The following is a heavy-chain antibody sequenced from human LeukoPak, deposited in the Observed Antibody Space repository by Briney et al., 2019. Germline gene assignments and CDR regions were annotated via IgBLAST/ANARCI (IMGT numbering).Heavy chain of an antibody. CDR1: GFTFSNSA. D-gene: IGHD4-17*01. CDR2: IVVGSGNT. J-gene: IGHJ6*02. Sequence: SVKVSCKASGFTFSNSAMQWVRQARGQRLEWIGWIVVGSGNTDYAQKFQERVTITRDMSTSTAYMELRSLTSEDTAVYYCAAEPLTTVTRDYYGMDVWGQGTTVTVSS. CDR3: AAEPLTTVTRDYYGMDV. V-gene: IGHV1-58*02.